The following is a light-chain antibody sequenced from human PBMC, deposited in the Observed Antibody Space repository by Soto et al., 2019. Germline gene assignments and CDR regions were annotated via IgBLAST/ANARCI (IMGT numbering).Light chain of an antibody. CDR2: GAS. J-gene: IGKJ1*01. Sequence: EAVLTQSPATLSVSPGERATLSCRASQSVATNLAWYQQRPGQAPRLLIYGASKRAIGLPARFSGSGSGTEFTLTTTSLQSEDFEVYYCQQYNNWPQTLGQGTKVDI. CDR1: QSVATN. V-gene: IGKV3-15*01. CDR3: QQYNNWPQT.